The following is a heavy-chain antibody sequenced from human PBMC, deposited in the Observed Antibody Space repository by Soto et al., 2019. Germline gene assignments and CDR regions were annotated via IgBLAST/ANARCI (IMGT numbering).Heavy chain of an antibody. V-gene: IGHV1-2*04. CDR1: GYTFTGYY. D-gene: IGHD4-17*01. J-gene: IGHJ4*02. CDR3: ARERTGSTVTTGNYFDY. Sequence: QVQLVQSGAEVKKPGASVKVSCKASGYTFTGYYMHWVRQAPGQGLEWMGWINPNSGGTNYAQKFLGWVTMTRDTSISTAYMELSRLRSDDTAVYYCARERTGSTVTTGNYFDYWGQGTLVTVSS. CDR2: INPNSGGT.